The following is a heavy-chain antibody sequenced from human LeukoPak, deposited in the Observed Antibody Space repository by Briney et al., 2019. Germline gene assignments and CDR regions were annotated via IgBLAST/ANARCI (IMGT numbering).Heavy chain of an antibody. Sequence: GGSLRLSCAASGFTFSSYGMHWVRQAPGKGLEWVAVIWYDGSNKYYADSVKGRFTISRDNSKNMLYLQMNSLRAEDTAVYYCAREGDYRDYFDYWGQGTLVTVSS. CDR1: GFTFSSYG. CDR3: AREGDYRDYFDY. CDR2: IWYDGSNK. J-gene: IGHJ4*02. V-gene: IGHV3-33*01. D-gene: IGHD4-11*01.